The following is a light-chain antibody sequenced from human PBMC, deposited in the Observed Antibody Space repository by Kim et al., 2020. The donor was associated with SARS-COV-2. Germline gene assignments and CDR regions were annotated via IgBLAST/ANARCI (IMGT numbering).Light chain of an antibody. CDR2: GAS. Sequence: DRVTITCRASQSISQSASTYLNWYQQKPGKAPKLLIYGASSLHSGVPSRFSGSGYGTDFALSISSLQPEDFATYYCQQSYRTPITFGQGTRLEIK. V-gene: IGKV1-39*01. CDR1: QSISQSASTY. CDR3: QQSYRTPIT. J-gene: IGKJ5*01.